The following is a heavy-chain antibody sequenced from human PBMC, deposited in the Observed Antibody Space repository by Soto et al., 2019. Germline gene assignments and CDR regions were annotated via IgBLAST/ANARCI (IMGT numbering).Heavy chain of an antibody. CDR3: ARAVSGSSWYYYYGMDV. D-gene: IGHD6-13*01. J-gene: IGHJ6*02. Sequence: SETLSLTCAVYGGSFSGYYWSWIRQPPGKGLEWIGEINHSGSTNYNPSLKSRVTISVDTSKNQFSLKLSSVTAADTAVYYCARAVSGSSWYYYYGMDVWGQGTTVTVSS. V-gene: IGHV4-34*01. CDR2: INHSGST. CDR1: GGSFSGYY.